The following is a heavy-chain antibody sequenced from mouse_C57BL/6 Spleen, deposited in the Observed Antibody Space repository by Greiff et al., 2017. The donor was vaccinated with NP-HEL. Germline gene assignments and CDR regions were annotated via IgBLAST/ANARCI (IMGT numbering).Heavy chain of an antibody. CDR3: TTDYYGSHYFDY. V-gene: IGHV14-1*01. CDR2: IDPEDGDT. CDR1: GFNIKDYY. Sequence: EVQLQQSGAELVRPGASVKLSCTASGFNIKDYYMHWVKQRPEQGLEWIGRIDPEDGDTEYAPKFQGKATMTADTSSNTAYLQLSSLTSEDTAVYYCTTDYYGSHYFDYWGQGTTLTVSS. D-gene: IGHD1-1*01. J-gene: IGHJ2*01.